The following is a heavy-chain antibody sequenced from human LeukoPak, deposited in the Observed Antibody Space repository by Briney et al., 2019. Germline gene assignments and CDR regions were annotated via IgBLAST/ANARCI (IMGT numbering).Heavy chain of an antibody. CDR1: GGSISNGDHY. CDR2: IYYSGST. D-gene: IGHD3-10*01. Sequence: SETLSLTCTVSGGSISNGDHYWSWIRQHPGKGLEWIGHIYYSGSTYYNPSLKSRVTISVDTSKNQFSLKLSSVTAADTAVYYCARGLTMVRGIRLFDYWGQGTLVTVSS. J-gene: IGHJ4*02. V-gene: IGHV4-31*03. CDR3: ARGLTMVRGIRLFDY.